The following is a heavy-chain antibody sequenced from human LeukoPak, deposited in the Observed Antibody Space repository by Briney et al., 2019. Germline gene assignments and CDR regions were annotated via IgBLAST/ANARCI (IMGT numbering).Heavy chain of an antibody. D-gene: IGHD3-10*01. V-gene: IGHV1-18*01. J-gene: IGHJ4*02. CDR1: GYTFTSYG. CDR2: ISAYNGNT. Sequence: AASVKVSCKASGYTFTSYGISWVRQAPGQGLEWMGWISAYNGNTNYAQKLQGRVTMTTDTSTSTAYMELRSLRSDDTAVYYCARAGRITMVRGPKVDYWGQGTLVTVSS. CDR3: ARAGRITMVRGPKVDY.